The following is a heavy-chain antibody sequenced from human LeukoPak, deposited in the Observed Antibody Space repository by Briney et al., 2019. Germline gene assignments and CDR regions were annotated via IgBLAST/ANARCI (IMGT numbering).Heavy chain of an antibody. CDR2: IYYSGST. Sequence: SETLSLTCTVSGGSISSYYWSWIRQPPGKGLEWIGYIYYSGSTNYNPSLKSRVTISVDTSKNQFSLKLSSATAADTAVYYCATTLGYCSGGSCLLPYYYYYMDVWGKGTTVTVSS. V-gene: IGHV4-59*01. D-gene: IGHD2-15*01. CDR3: ATTLGYCSGGSCLLPYYYYYMDV. CDR1: GGSISSYY. J-gene: IGHJ6*03.